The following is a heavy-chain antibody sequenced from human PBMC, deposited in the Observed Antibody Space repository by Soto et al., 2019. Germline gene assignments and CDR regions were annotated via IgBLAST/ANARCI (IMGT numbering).Heavy chain of an antibody. D-gene: IGHD1-7*01. CDR1: GYTFNNYF. V-gene: IGHV1-46*02. Sequence: QVQLVQSGAEVRKPGASVKVSCKASGYTFNNYFMHWVRHAPAQGLEWMGVITPSSGSTTYAQRFQGRLTMTRDTSTSTVYMELRSLRSEDTAVYFCARDLVPIWNYVGLAPGAQHWFDPWGKGNLVTVSS. CDR2: ITPSSGST. CDR3: ARDLVPIWNYVGLAPGAQHWFDP. J-gene: IGHJ5*02.